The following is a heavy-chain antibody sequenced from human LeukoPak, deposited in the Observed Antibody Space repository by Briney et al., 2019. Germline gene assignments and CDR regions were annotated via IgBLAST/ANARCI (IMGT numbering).Heavy chain of an antibody. CDR2: IYHSGST. V-gene: IGHV4-38-2*02. Sequence: SETPSLTCTVSGYSISSGYYWGWIRPPPGKGLEWIGSIYHSGSTYYNPSLKSRVTISVDTSKNQFSLKLSSVTAADTAVYYCARDLSGYGGNEMLGAFDIWGQGTMVTVSS. D-gene: IGHD4-23*01. CDR3: ARDLSGYGGNEMLGAFDI. CDR1: GYSISSGYY. J-gene: IGHJ3*02.